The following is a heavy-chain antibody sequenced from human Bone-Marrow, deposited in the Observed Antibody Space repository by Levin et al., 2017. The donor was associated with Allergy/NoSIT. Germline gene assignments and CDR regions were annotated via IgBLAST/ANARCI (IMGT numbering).Heavy chain of an antibody. J-gene: IGHJ4*02. Sequence: LSLTCAASGFTFKSYGMHWVRQAPGKGLEWVAVISYDGSGLYYADSVKGRFTISRDTSKNTLFLQMNSLRGDDTAVYYCAKSGDSVYFDSWGRGTLVTVSS. CDR2: ISYDGSGL. D-gene: IGHD3-10*01. V-gene: IGHV3-30*18. CDR1: GFTFKSYG. CDR3: AKSGDSVYFDS.